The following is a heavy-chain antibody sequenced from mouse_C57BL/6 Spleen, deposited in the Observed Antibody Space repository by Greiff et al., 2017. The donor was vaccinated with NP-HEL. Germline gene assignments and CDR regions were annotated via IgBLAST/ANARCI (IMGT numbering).Heavy chain of an antibody. V-gene: IGHV1-59*01. J-gene: IGHJ2*01. CDR1: GYTFTSYW. D-gene: IGHD2-2*01. CDR3: AREGIYYGSGGPDY. CDR2: IDPSDSYT. Sequence: VQLQQPGAELVRPGTSVKLSCKASGYTFTSYWMHWVKQRPGQGLEWIGVIDPSDSYTNYNQKFQGKATLTVDTSSSTAYMQLSSLTSEDSAVYYCAREGIYYGSGGPDYWGQGTTLTVSS.